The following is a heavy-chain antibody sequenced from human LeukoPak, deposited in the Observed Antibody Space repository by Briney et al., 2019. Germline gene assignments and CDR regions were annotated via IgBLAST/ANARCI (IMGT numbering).Heavy chain of an antibody. D-gene: IGHD5-18*01. J-gene: IGHJ4*02. V-gene: IGHV1-2*02. CDR1: GYTFTGYY. CDR3: ARDQGYSYGRGNFDY. Sequence: ASVKVSCKASGYTFTGYYMHWVRQAPGQGLEWMGWINPNSGGTNYAQKFQGRVTMTRDTSISTAYMELSRLRSDDTAVYYCARDQGYSYGRGNFDYWGQGTLVTVSS. CDR2: INPNSGGT.